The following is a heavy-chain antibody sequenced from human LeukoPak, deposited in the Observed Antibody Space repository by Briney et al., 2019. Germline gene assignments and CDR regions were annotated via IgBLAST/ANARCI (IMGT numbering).Heavy chain of an antibody. D-gene: IGHD2-21*02. J-gene: IGHJ6*02. Sequence: GGSLRLSCAASGFTFSNAWMSWVRQAPGKGLEWVGRIKSKTDGGTTDYAAPVKGRFNIPRDDSKNTLYLQMNSLKTEDTAVYYCTTVVVVTAVHYYGMDVWGQGTTVTVSS. V-gene: IGHV3-15*01. CDR3: TTVVVVTAVHYYGMDV. CDR2: IKSKTDGGTT. CDR1: GFTFSNAW.